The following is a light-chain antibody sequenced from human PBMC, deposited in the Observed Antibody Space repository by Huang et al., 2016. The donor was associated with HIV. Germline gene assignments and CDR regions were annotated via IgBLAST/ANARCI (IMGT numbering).Light chain of an antibody. CDR2: GAS. V-gene: IGKV3-15*01. Sequence: EMVMTQSPDTLVVSPGERATLSCRASQGVSSNVAWYQRKPGQAHRLLIHGASTRVSGIPARFSGSGSETDFTLTIRSLQSEDSAVYYCQQYNKWPRTFGQGTKLEIK. J-gene: IGKJ2*01. CDR3: QQYNKWPRT. CDR1: QGVSSN.